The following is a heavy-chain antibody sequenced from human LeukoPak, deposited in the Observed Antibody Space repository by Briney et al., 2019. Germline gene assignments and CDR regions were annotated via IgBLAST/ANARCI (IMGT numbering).Heavy chain of an antibody. CDR3: AREGGNYGDPYFDL. V-gene: IGHV4-59*01. D-gene: IGHD4-17*01. Sequence: PSQTLSLTCTVSGGSISSYYWSWIRQPPGKGLEWVGYIYYSGSTNYNPSLKSRVTISLDTSKNQFSLKLSSVTVADTAVYYCAREGGNYGDPYFDLWGRGTLVTVSS. CDR2: IYYSGST. J-gene: IGHJ2*01. CDR1: GGSISSYY.